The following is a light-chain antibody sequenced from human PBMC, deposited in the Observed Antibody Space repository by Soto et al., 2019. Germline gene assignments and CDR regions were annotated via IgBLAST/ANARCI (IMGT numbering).Light chain of an antibody. CDR2: GSS. CDR1: QSVSSNF. V-gene: IGKV3-15*01. J-gene: IGKJ1*01. CDR3: QQYNNCPPWT. Sequence: EIVLTQSPGTLSLSPGERATLSCRASQSVSSNFLAWYQQKPGQAPRLLIYGSSSRATGIPARFSGSGSGTEFTLTISSLQSEDFAVYYCQQYNNCPPWTFGQGTKVEIK.